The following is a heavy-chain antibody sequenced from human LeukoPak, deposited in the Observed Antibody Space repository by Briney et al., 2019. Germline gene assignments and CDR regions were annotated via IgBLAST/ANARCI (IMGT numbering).Heavy chain of an antibody. J-gene: IGHJ5*02. CDR2: IYPDDSDT. CDR1: GYSFTSYW. CDR3: ARQRRYSGTVNWLDP. Sequence: GESLKISCQVSGYSFTSYWIGWVRQLPGEGLEWMGVIYPDDSDTTYSPAFQGQVTISADKSIRTAYLQWTSLKASDTAIYYCARQRRYSGTVNWLDPWGQGTLVTVSS. D-gene: IGHD3-10*01. V-gene: IGHV5-51*01.